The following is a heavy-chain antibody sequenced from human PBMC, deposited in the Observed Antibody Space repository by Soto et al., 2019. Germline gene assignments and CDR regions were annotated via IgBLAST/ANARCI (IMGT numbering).Heavy chain of an antibody. V-gene: IGHV1-69*06. J-gene: IGHJ4*02. CDR3: ARARGSRYTFDY. Sequence: GASVKVSCKASGGTFSSYAISWVRQAPGQGLEWMGGIIPIFGTANYAQKFQGRVTITADKSTSTAYMELSSLRSEDTAVYYCARARGSRYTFDYWGQGTLVTVSS. CDR2: IIPIFGTA. D-gene: IGHD1-26*01. CDR1: GGTFSSYA.